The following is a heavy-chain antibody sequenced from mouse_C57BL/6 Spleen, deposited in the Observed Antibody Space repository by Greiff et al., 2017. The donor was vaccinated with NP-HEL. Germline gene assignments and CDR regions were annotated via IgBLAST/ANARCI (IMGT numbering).Heavy chain of an antibody. D-gene: IGHD1-1*01. CDR3: ARDLGYGSSYDAMDY. CDR1: GFTFSSYA. J-gene: IGHJ4*01. CDR2: ISDGGSYT. V-gene: IGHV5-4*01. Sequence: EVQLVESGGGLVKPGGSLKLSCAASGFTFSSYAMSWVRQTPEKRLEWVATISDGGSYTYYPDNVKGRFTISRDNAKNNLYLQMSHLKSEDTAMYYCARDLGYGSSYDAMDYWGQGTSVTVSS.